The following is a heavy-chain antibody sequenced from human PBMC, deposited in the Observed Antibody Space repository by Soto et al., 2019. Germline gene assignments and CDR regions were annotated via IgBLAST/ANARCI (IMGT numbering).Heavy chain of an antibody. CDR3: AKDRSTVFGVVTYYFDY. CDR2: LSYDGSHN. J-gene: IGHJ4*02. Sequence: QVQLVESGGGVVQPGRSLRLSCAASGFTFSHSAMHWVRQTPDKGLEWVAFLSYDGSHNYYADSVKGRFTISRDNSKNTVYLQMSCLRVEDTAVYYCAKDRSTVFGVVTYYFDYWGQGTLVTVSS. CDR1: GFTFSHSA. D-gene: IGHD3-3*01. V-gene: IGHV3-30*18.